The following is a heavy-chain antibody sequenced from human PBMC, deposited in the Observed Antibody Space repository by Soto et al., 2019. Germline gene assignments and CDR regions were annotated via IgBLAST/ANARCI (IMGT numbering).Heavy chain of an antibody. CDR3: ARVGYSSGWYDSDAFDI. D-gene: IGHD6-19*01. Sequence: QVQLVQSGAEEKKPGASVKVSCKASGYTFTSYAMHWVRQAPGQRLEWMGWINAGNGNTKYSQKFQGRVTITRDTSASTDYMELSSLRSEDTAVYYCARVGYSSGWYDSDAFDIWGQGTMVTVSS. CDR2: INAGNGNT. CDR1: GYTFTSYA. J-gene: IGHJ3*02. V-gene: IGHV1-3*05.